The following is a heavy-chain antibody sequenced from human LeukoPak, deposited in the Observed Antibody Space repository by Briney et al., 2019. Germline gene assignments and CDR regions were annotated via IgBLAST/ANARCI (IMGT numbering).Heavy chain of an antibody. J-gene: IGHJ4*02. CDR2: ISYDGSRK. V-gene: IGHV3-30*02. CDR1: GFIFSTYG. D-gene: IGHD3-22*01. Sequence: GGSLRLSCAASGFIFSTYGMHWVRQAPGKELEWVAYISYDGSRKNYADSVKGRFTISRDNSKNTLFLQMSSLKVEDTAVYYCAKKLIGNVDYFDYWGQGTLVTVSS. CDR3: AKKLIGNVDYFDY.